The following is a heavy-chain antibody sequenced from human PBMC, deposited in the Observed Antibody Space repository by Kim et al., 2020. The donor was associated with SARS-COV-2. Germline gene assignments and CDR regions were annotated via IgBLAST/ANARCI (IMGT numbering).Heavy chain of an antibody. V-gene: IGHV1-18*01. J-gene: IGHJ5*02. D-gene: IGHD3-22*01. CDR2: ISAYNGNT. CDR1: GYTFTSYG. CDR3: ARDDYYDSTWNWFDP. Sequence: ASVKVSCKASGYTFTSYGISWVRQAPGQGLEWMGWISAYNGNTNYAQKLQGRVTMTTDTSTSTAYMELRSLRSDDTAVYYCARDDYYDSTWNWFDPWGQGTLVTVSS.